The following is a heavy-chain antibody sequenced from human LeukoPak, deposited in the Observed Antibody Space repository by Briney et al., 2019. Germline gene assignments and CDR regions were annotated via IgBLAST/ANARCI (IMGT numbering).Heavy chain of an antibody. CDR2: IYPGDSDT. CDR3: ARSVMARGVYWFDP. J-gene: IGHJ5*02. D-gene: IGHD3-10*01. Sequence: GESLKISCLGSGYSFSNYWIGWVRQMPGKGLEWMGIIYPGDSDTRYSPSFQGQVTISADKSISTAYLQWSSLKAPDTAMYYCARSVMARGVYWFDPWGQGTLVTVSS. V-gene: IGHV5-51*01. CDR1: GYSFSNYW.